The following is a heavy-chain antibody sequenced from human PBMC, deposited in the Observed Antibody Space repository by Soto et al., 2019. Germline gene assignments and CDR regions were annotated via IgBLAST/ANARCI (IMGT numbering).Heavy chain of an antibody. CDR1: GFTFSSYG. D-gene: IGHD6-19*01. J-gene: IGHJ5*02. CDR2: ISYDGSNK. Sequence: GGSLRLSCAASGFTFSSYGMHWVRQAPGKGLEWVAVISYDGSNKYYADSVKGRFTVSRDNSNNSLYLQMNSLRGEDTAMYYCARDMYSSDYFVKWFEPWGQGTLVTVSS. V-gene: IGHV3-30*03. CDR3: ARDMYSSDYFVKWFEP.